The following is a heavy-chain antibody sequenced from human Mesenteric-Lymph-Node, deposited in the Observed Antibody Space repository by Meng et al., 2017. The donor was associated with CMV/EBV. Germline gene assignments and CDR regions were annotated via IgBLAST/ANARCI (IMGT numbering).Heavy chain of an antibody. CDR2: ITYSSTYI. D-gene: IGHD2-21*01. Sequence: GESLKISCAASGFTFDDYGMSWVRQAPGKGLEWVSSITYSSTYIYYADSVKGRFTVSRDNAQNSLYLQMNSLRAEDTAVYYCASGGLIPDYWGQGTLVTVSS. J-gene: IGHJ4*02. V-gene: IGHV3-21*01. CDR3: ASGGLIPDY. CDR1: GFTFDDYG.